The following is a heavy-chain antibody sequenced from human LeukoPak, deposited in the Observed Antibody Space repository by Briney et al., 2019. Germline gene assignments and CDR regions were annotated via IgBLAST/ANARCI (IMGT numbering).Heavy chain of an antibody. D-gene: IGHD1-26*01. J-gene: IGHJ6*02. CDR3: ATWAFYHGLDA. CDR1: GFTFGAYA. CDR2: INKDGDAT. V-gene: IGHV3-43*02. Sequence: GGSLRLSCTASGFTFGAYAMHRVRQVPGKGQEWVSLINKDGDATYYADSVNGRFTISRDNSKNSLYLQMNSLRSEDSALYYCATWAFYHGLDAWGRGSTVTVSS.